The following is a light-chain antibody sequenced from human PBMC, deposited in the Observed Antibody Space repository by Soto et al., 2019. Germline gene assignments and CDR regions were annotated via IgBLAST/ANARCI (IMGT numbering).Light chain of an antibody. Sequence: EIVMTQSPATLSVSPGEGATLSCRASQSVSSKLAWYQQKPGQAPRLLIYGASTRATGIPARFSGSGSGTEFTLIISSLQSEDSAVYYCQQYHSFSYTFGQGTKLELK. CDR2: GAS. CDR1: QSVSSK. V-gene: IGKV3-15*01. CDR3: QQYHSFSYT. J-gene: IGKJ2*01.